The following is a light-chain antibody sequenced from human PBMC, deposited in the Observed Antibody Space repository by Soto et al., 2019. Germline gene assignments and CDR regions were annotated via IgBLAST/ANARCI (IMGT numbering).Light chain of an antibody. Sequence: EIVMTQSPATLSVSPGERVTLSCRASQSISKALAWYQQKPGQPPRLLIHGASTRATGIPARFTGSGSGTEFILTISSLQSEDFAVYYCQQYDIWPPTFGQGTKVDI. CDR1: QSISKA. CDR2: GAS. J-gene: IGKJ1*01. CDR3: QQYDIWPPT. V-gene: IGKV3-15*01.